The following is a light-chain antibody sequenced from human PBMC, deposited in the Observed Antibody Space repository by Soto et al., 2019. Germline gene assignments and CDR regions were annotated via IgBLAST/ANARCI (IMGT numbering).Light chain of an antibody. CDR3: LSYAGSTNYV. J-gene: IGLJ1*01. CDR1: SRDVGGNNY. V-gene: IGLV2-8*01. CDR2: EVS. Sequence: SVLAQPPSASGSPGQSVSISCTGTSRDVGGNNYVSWYQQHPGKTPKLMIYEVSKRPSGVPDRFSGSKSDNTASLTVSGLQAEDEADYFCLSYAGSTNYVFGAGTKVTVL.